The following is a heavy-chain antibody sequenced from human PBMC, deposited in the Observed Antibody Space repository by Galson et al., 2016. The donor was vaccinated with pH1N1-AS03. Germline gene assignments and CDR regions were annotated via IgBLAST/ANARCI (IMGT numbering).Heavy chain of an antibody. J-gene: IGHJ6*02. Sequence: SVKVSCKASGGTFGNYAVSWVRLAPGQGLEWLGAIVPVFGTTNYAQTFQGRLTITADASTSTANMELSGLRLDDTALYYCTRDGAAHDYSYYGMDVWGQGTTVTVSS. CDR1: GGTFGNYA. CDR3: TRDGAAHDYSYYGMDV. V-gene: IGHV1-69*13. D-gene: IGHD6-6*01. CDR2: IVPVFGTT.